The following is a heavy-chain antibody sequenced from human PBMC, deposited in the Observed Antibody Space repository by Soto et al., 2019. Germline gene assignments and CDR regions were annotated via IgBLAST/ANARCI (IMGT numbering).Heavy chain of an antibody. V-gene: IGHV3-30*18. D-gene: IGHD6-13*01. J-gene: IGHJ6*02. CDR1: GFTFSSYV. Sequence: PGGSLRLSCAASGFTFSSYVMHWVGQSPGKGLEWVAVISYDGSNKYYADSVKGRFTISRDNSKNTLYLQMNSLRAEDTAVYYCAKETGYSSSWLAYYYYGMDVWGQGTTVTVSS. CDR3: AKETGYSSSWLAYYYYGMDV. CDR2: ISYDGSNK.